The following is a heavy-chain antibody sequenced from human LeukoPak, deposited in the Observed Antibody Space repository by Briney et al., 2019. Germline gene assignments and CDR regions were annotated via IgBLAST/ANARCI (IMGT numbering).Heavy chain of an antibody. D-gene: IGHD4-17*01. Sequence: GGSLTLSCEASGFTFSSYSRNWVRQAPGKGLEWVSHISSDRTTKYYADPMKGRFTISGDNYKNTLYLQRYGTSAEDTAVYYCARVDYGDYGDAFDIWGQGTMVTVSS. CDR1: GFTFSSYS. CDR3: ARVDYGDYGDAFDI. J-gene: IGHJ3*02. V-gene: IGHV3-48*01. CDR2: ISSDRTTK.